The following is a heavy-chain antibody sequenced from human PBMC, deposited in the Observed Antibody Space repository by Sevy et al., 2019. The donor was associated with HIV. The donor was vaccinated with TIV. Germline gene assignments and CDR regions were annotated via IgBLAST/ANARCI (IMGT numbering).Heavy chain of an antibody. Sequence: GGSLRLSCAASGFSLSDYYMTWIRQAPGKGLQWISYISSSSDTIYYADSVKGRFTISRDNAKNSLYLQMNSLRAEDTAVYYCARDHVKDGDLGDYYYYAIDVWGQGTTVTVSS. D-gene: IGHD4-17*01. CDR3: ARDHVKDGDLGDYYYYAIDV. J-gene: IGHJ6*02. CDR1: GFSLSDYY. V-gene: IGHV3-11*01. CDR2: ISSSSDTI.